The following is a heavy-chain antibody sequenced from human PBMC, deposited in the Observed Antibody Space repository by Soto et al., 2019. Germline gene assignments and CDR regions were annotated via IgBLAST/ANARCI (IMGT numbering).Heavy chain of an antibody. D-gene: IGHD6-19*01. J-gene: IGHJ3*01. V-gene: IGHV1-69*01. CDR1: GGTLSKHA. CDR3: ARGGTSGWLKGAYDV. Sequence: QVQLVQSGAEVKKPGSSVKVSCKASGGTLSKHAITWVRRAPGQGLEWLGGIIPMFGIPNYPQKFQGRVTISADDSTNTSHMELNSPTSEDTTIYYCARGGTSGWLKGAYDVWGQGTMVTVS. CDR2: IIPMFGIP.